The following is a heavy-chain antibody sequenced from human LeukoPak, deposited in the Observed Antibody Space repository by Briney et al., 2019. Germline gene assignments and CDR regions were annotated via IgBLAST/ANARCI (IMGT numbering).Heavy chain of an antibody. Sequence: GGSLGLSCTASGFTFSDYYMSWIRQAPGKGLEWVSYISYTGSYTNYADSVKGRFTISRDNAKNSLYLQMNNLRTEDTAVYYCARGNSIDYWGQGTLVTVSS. CDR1: GFTFSDYY. J-gene: IGHJ4*02. CDR3: ARGNSIDY. D-gene: IGHD6-13*01. CDR2: ISYTGSYT. V-gene: IGHV3-11*06.